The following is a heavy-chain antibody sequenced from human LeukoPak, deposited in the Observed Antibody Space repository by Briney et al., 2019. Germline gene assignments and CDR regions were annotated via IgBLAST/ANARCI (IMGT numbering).Heavy chain of an antibody. CDR1: GYTFTSYD. CDR2: MNPNSGNT. Sequence: ASVNVSCKASGYTFTSYDINWVRQATGQGLEWMGWMNPNSGNTGYAQKFQGRVTMTRNTSISTAYMELSSLRSEDTAVYYCARAHRFRSGEVYYFDYWGQGTLVTVSS. J-gene: IGHJ4*02. D-gene: IGHD3-16*01. CDR3: ARAHRFRSGEVYYFDY. V-gene: IGHV1-8*01.